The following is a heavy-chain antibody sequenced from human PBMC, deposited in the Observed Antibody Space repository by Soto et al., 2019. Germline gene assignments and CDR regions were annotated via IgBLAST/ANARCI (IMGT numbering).Heavy chain of an antibody. CDR2: IYPDDSDT. V-gene: IGHV5-51*01. J-gene: IGHJ4*02. CDR3: ARGTHSGWYIQVDY. D-gene: IGHD6-19*01. Sequence: GESLNISCRGSGYSFTSYWIGWVRQVPGKGVEWMGIIYPDDSDTTYSPSFQGQVTISADKSISTAYLQWSSLEASDTAMYCCARGTHSGWYIQVDYWGQGTLVTVSS. CDR1: GYSFTSYW.